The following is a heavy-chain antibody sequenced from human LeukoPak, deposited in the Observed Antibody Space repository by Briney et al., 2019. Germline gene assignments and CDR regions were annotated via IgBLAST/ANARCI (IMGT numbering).Heavy chain of an antibody. Sequence: SETLSPTCTVSGGSISSYYWSWIRQPPGKGLEWIGYIYYSGSTNYNPSLKSRVTISVDTSKNQFSLKLSSVTAADTAVYYCARRLTMVLDVWGKGITVTVSS. V-gene: IGHV4-59*08. J-gene: IGHJ6*04. CDR2: IYYSGST. CDR1: GGSISSYY. D-gene: IGHD3-10*01. CDR3: ARRLTMVLDV.